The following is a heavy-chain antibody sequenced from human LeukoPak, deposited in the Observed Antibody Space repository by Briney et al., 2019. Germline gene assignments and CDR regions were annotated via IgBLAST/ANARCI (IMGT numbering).Heavy chain of an antibody. CDR1: GFIFSDFY. CDR3: ARTTRGSADY. J-gene: IGHJ4*02. Sequence: GGSLRLSCVVSGFIFSDFYTDWVRQAPRKGLEWVGRIRSKASRYTTEYAASVRGRFTIYGDASKNSLYLQMESLRIDDTAVYYCARTTRGSADYWGQGTLVTVSS. D-gene: IGHD5-12*01. V-gene: IGHV3-72*01. CDR2: IRSKASRYTT.